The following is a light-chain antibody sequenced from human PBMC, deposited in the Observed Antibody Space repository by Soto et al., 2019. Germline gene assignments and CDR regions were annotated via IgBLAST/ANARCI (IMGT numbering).Light chain of an antibody. CDR1: QSISSW. CDR2: HAY. J-gene: IGKJ1*01. Sequence: DVQMTQSPATLSASVGDRVILSCRASQSISSWLAWYQQKPGKAPKRLIYHAYSLESGVPSRFSGSGSGTEFTLTINSLQPDDVVADYCRHYNNYPWTFGQGTKVDIK. CDR3: RHYNNYPWT. V-gene: IGKV1-5*01.